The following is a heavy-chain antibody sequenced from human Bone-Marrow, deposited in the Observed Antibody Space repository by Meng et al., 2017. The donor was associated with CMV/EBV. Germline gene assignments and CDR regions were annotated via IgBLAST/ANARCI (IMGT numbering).Heavy chain of an antibody. Sequence: TCAGFGDSISTNYWWSWVRQPPGKGLEWIGEISHSGSTKYTPSLNSRVTISVDKTKNHFSLKVTSVTAADTGVYFCARSPGWWSLDYWGQGSLVTVSS. CDR3: ARSPGWWSLDY. J-gene: IGHJ4*02. D-gene: IGHD2-15*01. CDR1: GDSISTNYW. CDR2: ISHSGST. V-gene: IGHV4-4*01.